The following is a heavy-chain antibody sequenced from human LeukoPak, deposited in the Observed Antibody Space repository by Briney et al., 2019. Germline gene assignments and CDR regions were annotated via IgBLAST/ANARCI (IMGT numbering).Heavy chain of an antibody. CDR3: AKAAVAGSYYFDY. CDR2: ISYDGSNK. Sequence: GGSVRLSCAASGFTFSSYGMHWVRQAPGKGLEWVAVISYDGSNKYYADSVKGRFTISRDNSKNTLYLQMNSLRAEDTAVYYCAKAAVAGSYYFDYWGQGTLVTVSS. V-gene: IGHV3-30*18. J-gene: IGHJ4*02. D-gene: IGHD6-19*01. CDR1: GFTFSSYG.